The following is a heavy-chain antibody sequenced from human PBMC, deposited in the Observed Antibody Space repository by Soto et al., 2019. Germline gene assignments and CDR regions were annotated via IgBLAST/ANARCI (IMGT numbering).Heavy chain of an antibody. CDR3: ARVLYYGSGSYSPYGMDV. Sequence: QVQLVQSGAEVKKPGASVKVSCKTSGVSFNNNGIGWVRQAPEHGREWMGGVSTTLRTSTYALKVKGRISITAAASTGTVNMELSSLTSEDTAQYYCARVLYYGSGSYSPYGMDVWGQGTTVTVSS. CDR1: GVSFNNNG. CDR2: VSTTLRTS. D-gene: IGHD3-10*01. V-gene: IGHV1-69*01. J-gene: IGHJ6*01.